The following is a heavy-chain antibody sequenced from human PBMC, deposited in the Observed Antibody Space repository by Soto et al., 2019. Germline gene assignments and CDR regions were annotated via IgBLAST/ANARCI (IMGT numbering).Heavy chain of an antibody. CDR3: AKAESIAVAVGHGNDAFDI. J-gene: IGHJ3*02. CDR2: ISGSGGST. CDR1: GFTFSSYA. V-gene: IGHV3-23*01. Sequence: EVQLLESGGGLVQPGGSLRLSCAASGFTFSSYAMSWVRQAPGKGLEWVSAISGSGGSTYYADSVKGRFTISRDNSKNTLYLQMNSLRAEDTAVYYCAKAESIAVAVGHGNDAFDIWGQGTMVTVSS. D-gene: IGHD6-19*01.